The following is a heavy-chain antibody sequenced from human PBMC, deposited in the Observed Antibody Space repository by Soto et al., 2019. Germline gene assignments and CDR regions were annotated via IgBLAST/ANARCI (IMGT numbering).Heavy chain of an antibody. J-gene: IGHJ4*02. V-gene: IGHV6-1*01. CDR2: TYYRSKWYN. Sequence: SQTLSLTCAISGDSVSSNSAIWNWIRQSPSRGLEWLGRTYYRSKWYNDYAVSVKSRITINPDTSKNQFSLQLNSVTPEDTAVYFCARAMAVASRPFDYWGQGTLVTVYS. CDR3: ARAMAVASRPFDY. CDR1: GDSVSSNSAI. D-gene: IGHD6-19*01.